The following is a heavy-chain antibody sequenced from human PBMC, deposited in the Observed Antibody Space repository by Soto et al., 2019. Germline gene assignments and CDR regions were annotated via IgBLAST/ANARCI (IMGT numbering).Heavy chain of an antibody. V-gene: IGHV3-66*01. Sequence: GGSLRLSCAASGFTVSSNYMSWVRQAPGKGLEWVSVIYSGGSTYYADSVKGRFTISRDNSKNTLYLQMNSLRAEDTAVYYCARDNYDILTGYRYGMDVWGQGTTVTVSS. CDR3: ARDNYDILTGYRYGMDV. CDR2: IYSGGST. J-gene: IGHJ6*02. D-gene: IGHD3-9*01. CDR1: GFTVSSNY.